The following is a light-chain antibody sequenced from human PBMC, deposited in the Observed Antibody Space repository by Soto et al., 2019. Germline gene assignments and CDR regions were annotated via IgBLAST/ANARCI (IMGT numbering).Light chain of an antibody. Sequence: DIVMTQSPDSLAVSLGERATTDCKSSQSVLYSSNNKNNLAWYQQKPGQPPKLLIYWASTRESGVPDRFSGSGSGTNFTLTISSLQAEDVAVYYCQQYYSPPHTFGQGTKLEIK. V-gene: IGKV4-1*01. CDR2: WAS. CDR3: QQYYSPPHT. J-gene: IGKJ2*01. CDR1: QSVLYSSNNKNN.